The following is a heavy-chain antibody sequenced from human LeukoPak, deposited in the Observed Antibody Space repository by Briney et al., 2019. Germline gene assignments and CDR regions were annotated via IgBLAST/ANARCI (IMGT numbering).Heavy chain of an antibody. CDR2: IIPIFGTA. CDR1: GGTFSSYA. CDR3: ARDREIVVVPAAIDAFDI. V-gene: IGHV1-69*01. Sequence: SVKVSCKASGGTFSSYAISWVRQAPGQGLEWMGGIIPIFGTANYAQKFQGRVTITADESTSTAYMELSSLRSGDTAVYYCARDREIVVVPAAIDAFDIWGQGTMVTVSS. J-gene: IGHJ3*02. D-gene: IGHD2-2*02.